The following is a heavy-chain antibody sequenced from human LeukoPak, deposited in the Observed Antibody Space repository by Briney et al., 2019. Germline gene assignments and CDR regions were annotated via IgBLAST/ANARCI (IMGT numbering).Heavy chain of an antibody. CDR1: GGSISSGNYY. CDR2: IYTGGST. Sequence: SQTLSLTCTVSGGSISSGNYYWSWIRQPAGKGLEWIGHIYTGGSTNYNPSLKSRVTISVDTSKNQFSLTLSSMTAADTAVYYCARDSLYNFWSGYYHTTYYFDYWGQGTLVTVSS. V-gene: IGHV4-61*09. CDR3: ARDSLYNFWSGYYHTTYYFDY. J-gene: IGHJ4*02. D-gene: IGHD3-3*01.